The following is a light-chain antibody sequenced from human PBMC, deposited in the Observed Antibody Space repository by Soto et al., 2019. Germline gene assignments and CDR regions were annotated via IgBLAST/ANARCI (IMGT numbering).Light chain of an antibody. Sequence: DIQMTQSPSSLSASVGDRVTITCRASQSIRSYLHWYQQKPGKAPNLLIYAASSLQSGVPSRFSGSGSGTDFTLTISSLQPEDFATYYCQQSYSTLTFGGGTKVEIK. CDR2: AAS. CDR3: QQSYSTLT. J-gene: IGKJ4*02. CDR1: QSIRSY. V-gene: IGKV1-39*01.